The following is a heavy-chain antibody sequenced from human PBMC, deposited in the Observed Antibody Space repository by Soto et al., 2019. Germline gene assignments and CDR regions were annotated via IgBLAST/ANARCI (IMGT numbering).Heavy chain of an antibody. V-gene: IGHV1-69*06. Sequence: ASVKVSCKASGGTFSSYAISWVRQAPGQGLEWMGGIIPIFGTANYAQKFQGRVTITADKSTSTAYMELSSLRSEDTAVYYCERFPKAVAGLTLYYYGMDVWG. CDR1: GGTFSSYA. CDR2: IIPIFGTA. D-gene: IGHD6-19*01. J-gene: IGHJ6*02. CDR3: ERFPKAVAGLTLYYYGMDV.